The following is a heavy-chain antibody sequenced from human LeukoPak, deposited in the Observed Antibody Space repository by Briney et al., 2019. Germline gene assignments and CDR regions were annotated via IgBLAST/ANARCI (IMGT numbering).Heavy chain of an antibody. CDR2: INPSGGST. J-gene: IGHJ4*02. Sequence: GASVKVSCKASGYTFTSYYMHWVRQAPGQGLEWMGIINPSGGSTGYAQKFQGRVTMTRDTSTSTVYMELSSLRSEDTAVYYCAREGPRLEMATNPHFDYWGQGTLVTVSS. CDR3: AREGPRLEMATNPHFDY. V-gene: IGHV1-46*01. D-gene: IGHD5-24*01. CDR1: GYTFTSYY.